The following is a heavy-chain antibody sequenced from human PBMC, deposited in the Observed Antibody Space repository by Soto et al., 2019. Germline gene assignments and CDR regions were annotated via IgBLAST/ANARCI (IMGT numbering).Heavy chain of an antibody. CDR3: ARDFSSSADGFDY. D-gene: IGHD6-6*01. CDR2: INPNTGGA. CDR1: GYTFTDNY. J-gene: IGHJ4*02. V-gene: IGHV1-2*02. Sequence: QVQLVQSGAEVKKPGASLKVSCKASGYTFTDNYIHWVRQAPGHGLEWMGWINPNTGGANYAQKFQGRVSVTRDTSITTAYMELSRLRSDVTAVYYCARDFSSSADGFDYWGQGTLVTVSS.